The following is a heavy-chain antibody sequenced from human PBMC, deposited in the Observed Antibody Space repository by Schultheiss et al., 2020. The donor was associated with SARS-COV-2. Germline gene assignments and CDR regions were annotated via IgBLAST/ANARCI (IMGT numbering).Heavy chain of an antibody. CDR3: AKDSETYYYDSSGYYLAYYFDY. CDR2: IYYSGST. J-gene: IGHJ4*02. D-gene: IGHD3-22*01. V-gene: IGHV4-59*01. Sequence: SETLSLTCTVSGGSISSYYWSWIRQPPGKGLEWIGYIYYSGSTNYNPSLKSRVTISVDTSKNQFSLKLSSVTAADTAVYYCAKDSETYYYDSSGYYLAYYFDYWGQGTLVTVSS. CDR1: GGSISSYY.